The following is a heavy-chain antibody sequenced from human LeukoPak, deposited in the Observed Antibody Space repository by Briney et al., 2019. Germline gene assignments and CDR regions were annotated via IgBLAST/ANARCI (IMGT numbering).Heavy chain of an antibody. CDR3: ARGAGNYYFYGMDV. J-gene: IGHJ6*02. V-gene: IGHV3-53*04. CDR2: IYSGGST. CDR1: GFTVSSNY. Sequence: PGGSLRFSCAASGFTVSSNYMSWVRQAPGKGLEWVSVIYSGGSTYYADSVKGRFTISRHNSKNTLYLQMNSLRAEDTAVYYCARGAGNYYFYGMDVWGQGTTVTVSS.